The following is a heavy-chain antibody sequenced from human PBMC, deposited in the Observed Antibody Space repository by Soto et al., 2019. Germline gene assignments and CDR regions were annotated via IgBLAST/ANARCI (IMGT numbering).Heavy chain of an antibody. CDR1: GGTFSSYA. CDR3: ASSFYDFWSAKGAFDI. CDR2: IIPIFGTA. D-gene: IGHD3-3*01. Sequence: QVQLVQSGAEVKKPGSSVKVSCKASGGTFSSYAISWVLQAPGQGLEWMGGIIPIFGTANYAQKFQGRVTITADESTSTAYMELSSLRSEDTAVYYCASSFYDFWSAKGAFDIWGQGTMVTVSS. J-gene: IGHJ3*02. V-gene: IGHV1-69*01.